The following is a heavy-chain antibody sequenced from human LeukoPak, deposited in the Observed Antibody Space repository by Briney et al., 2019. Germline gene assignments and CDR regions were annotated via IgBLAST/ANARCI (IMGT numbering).Heavy chain of an antibody. CDR1: GFTFSSYS. Sequence: GGSLRLSCAASGFTFSSYSMNWVRQAPGRGLEWVSSISSTSSYIYYADSVKGRFTISRDNAKNSLFLQMNSLRAEDTAVYYCARGQGLQLKSGSDYWGQGTLVTVSS. D-gene: IGHD5-24*01. V-gene: IGHV3-21*01. CDR2: ISSTSSYI. CDR3: ARGQGLQLKSGSDY. J-gene: IGHJ4*02.